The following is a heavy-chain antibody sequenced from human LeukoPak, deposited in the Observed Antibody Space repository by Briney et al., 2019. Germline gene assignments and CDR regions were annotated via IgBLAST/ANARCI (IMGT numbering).Heavy chain of an antibody. D-gene: IGHD3-16*02. V-gene: IGHV4-34*01. Sequence: PSETLSLTYAVYGGSFSGYYWSWIRQPPGKGLEWIGEINHSGSTNYNPSLKSRVTISVDTSKNQFSLKLSSVTAADTAVYYCAGVMYYDYVWGSYRYTYYFDYWGQGTLVTVSS. J-gene: IGHJ4*02. CDR1: GGSFSGYY. CDR2: INHSGST. CDR3: AGVMYYDYVWGSYRYTYYFDY.